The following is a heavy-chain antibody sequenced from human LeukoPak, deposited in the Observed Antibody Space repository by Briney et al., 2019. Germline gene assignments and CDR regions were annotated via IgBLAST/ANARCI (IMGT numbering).Heavy chain of an antibody. D-gene: IGHD4/OR15-4a*01. V-gene: IGHV3-23*01. CDR3: ARRAGAYSHPYDY. CDR2: ISGSGGST. J-gene: IGHJ4*02. CDR1: GFTFDSYA. Sequence: GGSLRLSCAASGFTFDSYAMSWVRQAPGKGLEWVSVISGSGGSTYYADSVKGRFTISRDNSKNTLYLQMNSLRAEDTAVYYCARRAGAYSHPYDYWGQGTLVTVSS.